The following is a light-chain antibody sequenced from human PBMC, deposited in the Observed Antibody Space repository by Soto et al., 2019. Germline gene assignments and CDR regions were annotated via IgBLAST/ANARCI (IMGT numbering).Light chain of an antibody. CDR1: QSVSSNH. CDR3: QQYSSSRT. Sequence: DIVLSQSPGTLSLTPGERATLYCRASQSVSSNHLAWYQQKPGQAPRLLIYGGSSRATGIPVRFSGSGSETDFTLTITRLEPEDFAMYYCQQYSSSRTFGQGTMVDIK. V-gene: IGKV3-20*01. CDR2: GGS. J-gene: IGKJ1*01.